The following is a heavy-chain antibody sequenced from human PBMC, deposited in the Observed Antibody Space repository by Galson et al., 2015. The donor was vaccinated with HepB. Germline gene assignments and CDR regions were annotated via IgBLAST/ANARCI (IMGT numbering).Heavy chain of an antibody. D-gene: IGHD3-3*01. CDR3: AKGSGYDFWSGYVD. CDR1: GFTFDDYT. Sequence: SLRLSCAASGFTFDDYTMHWVRQAPGKGLEWVALISWDGGSTYYADYVKGRFTISRDNSKNSLYLQMNSLRTEDTALYYCAKGSGYDFWSGYVDWGQGTLVTVSS. CDR2: ISWDGGST. V-gene: IGHV3-43*01. J-gene: IGHJ4*02.